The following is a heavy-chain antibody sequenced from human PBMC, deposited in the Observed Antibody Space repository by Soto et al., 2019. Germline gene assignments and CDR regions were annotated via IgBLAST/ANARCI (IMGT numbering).Heavy chain of an antibody. J-gene: IGHJ5*01. V-gene: IGHV3-30*18. Sequence: QVQLVESGGGVVQPGRSLRLSCAASGFTFSTYGMHWVRQAPGKGLEWVAVISFDGNIKYYADSVKGRFTISRDSSKTTLFLQMDSLGAEYTAVYFCAKVSEGSMITFGGVIASWGQGTLVTVSS. D-gene: IGHD3-16*01. CDR1: GFTFSTYG. CDR3: AKVSEGSMITFGGVIAS. CDR2: ISFDGNIK.